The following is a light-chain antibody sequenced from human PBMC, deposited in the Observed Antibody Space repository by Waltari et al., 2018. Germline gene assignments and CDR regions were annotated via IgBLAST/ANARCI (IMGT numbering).Light chain of an antibody. V-gene: IGKV3-20*01. J-gene: IGKJ1*01. CDR3: QHYVRLPAT. CDR2: GAS. Sequence: EIVFTQSPATLSLSPGDRATLSCRASQSVSRALAWYQQKPGQAPRLLIYGASGRATGIPDRFSGSGSGTDFSLTISRLEPEDFAVYFCQHYVRLPATFGQGTKVEIK. CDR1: QSVSRA.